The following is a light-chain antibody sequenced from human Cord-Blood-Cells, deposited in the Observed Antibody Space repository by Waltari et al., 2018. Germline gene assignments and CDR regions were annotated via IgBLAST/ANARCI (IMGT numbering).Light chain of an antibody. CDR1: GSDVGGYHY. CDR3: SSYAGSNIVV. CDR2: EVS. Sequence: QSALTQPPSASGSPGQPVTISSTGPGSDVGGYHYVSWYQQHPGKAPKLMIYEVSKRPSGVPDRFSGSKSGNTASLTVSGLQAEDEADYYCSSYAGSNIVVFGGGTKLTVL. J-gene: IGLJ2*01. V-gene: IGLV2-8*01.